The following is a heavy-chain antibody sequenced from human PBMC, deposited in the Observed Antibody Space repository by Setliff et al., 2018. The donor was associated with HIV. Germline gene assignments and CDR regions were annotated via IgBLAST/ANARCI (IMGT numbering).Heavy chain of an antibody. J-gene: IGHJ4*02. V-gene: IGHV4-39*01. CDR1: GGSISSSSYY. CDR3: GRHTGDEGSWFPGDY. CDR2: IYYSGST. Sequence: SETLSLTCTVSGGSISSSSYYWGWIRQPPGKGLEWIGSIYYSGSTYYNPSLKSRVTISVDTSKKKFSLNLSSVTAADTAVYYCGRHTGDEGSWFPGDYWGQGTLVTVSS. D-gene: IGHD7-27*01.